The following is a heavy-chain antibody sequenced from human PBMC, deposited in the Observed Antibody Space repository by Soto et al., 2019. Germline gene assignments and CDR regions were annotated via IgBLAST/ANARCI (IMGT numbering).Heavy chain of an antibody. CDR3: ARHDYGGFGL. D-gene: IGHD4-17*01. CDR1: VDSISSCGSY. V-gene: IGHV4-39*01. Sequence: PSQPFSLPPPVFVDSISSCGSYQGMIRQPPGKGLEWIGRIYYSGSTYYNPTLKSRVTISVDTSKNQFSLKLSSVTAADTAVYYCARHDYGGFGLWGQGTLVTVSS. CDR2: IYYSGST. J-gene: IGHJ4*02.